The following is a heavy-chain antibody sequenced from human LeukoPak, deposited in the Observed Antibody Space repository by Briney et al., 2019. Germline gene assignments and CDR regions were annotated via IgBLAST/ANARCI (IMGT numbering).Heavy chain of an antibody. CDR2: IRGSGGST. CDR3: AKGLLALRRTSNFDY. J-gene: IGHJ4*02. Sequence: PGGSLRLSCGASGFTFSSYAMSWVRQGPWKGLEWVSVIRGSGGSTYYADSVKGRFIISRDNSKNAVYLQMNSLRAEDTAVYYCAKGLLALRRTSNFDYWGQGTLVTVSS. D-gene: IGHD2/OR15-2a*01. V-gene: IGHV3-23*01. CDR1: GFTFSSYA.